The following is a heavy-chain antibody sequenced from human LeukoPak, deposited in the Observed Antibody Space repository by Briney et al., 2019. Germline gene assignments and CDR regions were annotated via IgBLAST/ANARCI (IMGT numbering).Heavy chain of an antibody. D-gene: IGHD2-15*01. V-gene: IGHV1-46*01. Sequence: ASVKVSCKTPGYTFSSYYIHCVRQAPGEGLEWMGIINPSGHGATYAQKLQGRVTMTRDTSTSTVYMDLSSLRSEDTAVYYCARTKVGAARGYGFDFWGQGTLVTVSS. J-gene: IGHJ4*02. CDR2: INPSGHGA. CDR1: GYTFSSYY. CDR3: ARTKVGAARGYGFDF.